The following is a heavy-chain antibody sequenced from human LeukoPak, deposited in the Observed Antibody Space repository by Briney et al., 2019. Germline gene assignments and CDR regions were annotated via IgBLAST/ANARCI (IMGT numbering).Heavy chain of an antibody. Sequence: ASVKVSCKASGYTFTGYYMHWVRQAPGQGLGWMGWINPNSGGTNYAQKFQGRVTMTRDTSISTAYMELSRLRSDDTAVYYCARDLSACSSTSCYLGGSDYWGQGTLVTVSS. D-gene: IGHD2-2*01. CDR1: GYTFTGYY. V-gene: IGHV1-2*02. CDR3: ARDLSACSSTSCYLGGSDY. CDR2: INPNSGGT. J-gene: IGHJ4*02.